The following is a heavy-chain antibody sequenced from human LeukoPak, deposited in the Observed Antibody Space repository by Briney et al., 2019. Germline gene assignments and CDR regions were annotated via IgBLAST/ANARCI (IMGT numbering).Heavy chain of an antibody. V-gene: IGHV4-39*01. J-gene: IGHJ4*02. CDR1: GGSISSYY. Sequence: SETLSLTCTVSGGSISSYYWGWIRQPPEKGLEWIGSVYYAGNTFYNSSLKSRVTISVDTSKNQFSLKLSSVTAADTAVYYCASRKNSGYDYWGQGTLVTVSS. CDR2: VYYAGNT. CDR3: ASRKNSGYDY. D-gene: IGHD5-12*01.